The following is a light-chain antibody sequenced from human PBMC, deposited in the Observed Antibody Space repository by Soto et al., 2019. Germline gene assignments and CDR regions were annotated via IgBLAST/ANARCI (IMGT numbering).Light chain of an antibody. CDR3: AAWDDSLSGPV. V-gene: IGLV1-44*01. CDR2: NNN. Sequence: QSVLTQPPSASGTPGQRVTISCSGSRASIGSNTVTWYQHLPGAAPKLLVYNNNQRPSGVPDRFSGSKSDTSASLAISGLQFEYEAVYYCAAWDDSLSGPVFGGGTKVTVL. CDR1: RASIGSNT. J-gene: IGLJ3*02.